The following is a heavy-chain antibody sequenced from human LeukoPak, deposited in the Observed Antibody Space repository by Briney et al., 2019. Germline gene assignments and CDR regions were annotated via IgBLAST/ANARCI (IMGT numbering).Heavy chain of an antibody. CDR3: ARGSSIVTSTIDWFDP. CDR2: INPNSGGT. CDR1: GYTFTGYC. J-gene: IGHJ5*02. V-gene: IGHV1-2*02. Sequence: GASVKVSCNSSGYTFTGYCMHWVRQAPGQGLEWMGWINPNSGGTHYAQKFQGRVTMTRDTSINTAYMELSRPRSDDTAIYYCARGSSIVTSTIDWFDPWGQGALVAVSS. D-gene: IGHD6-6*01.